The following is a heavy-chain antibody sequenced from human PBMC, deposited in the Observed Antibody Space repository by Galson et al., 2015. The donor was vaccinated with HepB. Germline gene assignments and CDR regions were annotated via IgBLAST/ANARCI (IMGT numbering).Heavy chain of an antibody. D-gene: IGHD6-13*01. V-gene: IGHV6-1*01. CDR1: GDSVSSTSAA. CDR3: ARDRGSDSWSLNYGMDV. CDR2: TYYRSKWYK. Sequence: CAISGDSVSSTSAAWNWIRQSPSRGLEWLGRTYYRSKWYKDYAVSVKSRITINPDTSKNQFSLQLNSVTPEDTAVYYCARDRGSDSWSLNYGMDVWGQGTTVTVSS. J-gene: IGHJ6*02.